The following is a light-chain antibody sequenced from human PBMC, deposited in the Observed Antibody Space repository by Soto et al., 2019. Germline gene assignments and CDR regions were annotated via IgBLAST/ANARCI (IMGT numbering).Light chain of an antibody. CDR2: AAS. Sequence: DIQMTQSPSSLSASVGDRVTITCRASQSISNYLNWYQQKPGKAPKLLIDAASSMQSGVPSRFSGSGSETDFTLTISSLQPDDSATYYGQQSFSPLWTFGQGTKVEV. CDR3: QQSFSPLWT. V-gene: IGKV1-39*01. CDR1: QSISNY. J-gene: IGKJ1*01.